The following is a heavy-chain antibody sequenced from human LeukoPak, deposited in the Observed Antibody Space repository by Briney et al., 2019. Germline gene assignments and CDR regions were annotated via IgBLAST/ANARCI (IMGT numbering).Heavy chain of an antibody. J-gene: IGHJ4*02. Sequence: GASVKVSCKASGYTFTSYGISWVRQAPGQGLEWMGWISAYNGNTNYAQKLQGRVTMTTDTSTSTAYMELRSLRSDDTAVYYCARDMDVDYYGSGSLNHFDYWGQGTLVTVSS. D-gene: IGHD3-10*01. CDR2: ISAYNGNT. CDR3: ARDMDVDYYGSGSLNHFDY. CDR1: GYTFTSYG. V-gene: IGHV1-18*01.